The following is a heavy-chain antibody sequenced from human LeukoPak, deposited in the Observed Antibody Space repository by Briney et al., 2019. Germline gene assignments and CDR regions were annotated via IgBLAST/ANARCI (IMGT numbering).Heavy chain of an antibody. Sequence: GGSLRLSCAASGFTFSDYYMSWIRQAPGKGLEWVSYISGSSTHTNYADSVKGRFTISRDNAKKSLYLQRNSLRAEDTAVYYCATPGLLGYCSSAICAPPGYWGQGTLVTVSS. CDR2: ISGSSTHT. D-gene: IGHD2-2*01. J-gene: IGHJ4*02. CDR1: GFTFSDYY. CDR3: ATPGLLGYCSSAICAPPGY. V-gene: IGHV3-11*03.